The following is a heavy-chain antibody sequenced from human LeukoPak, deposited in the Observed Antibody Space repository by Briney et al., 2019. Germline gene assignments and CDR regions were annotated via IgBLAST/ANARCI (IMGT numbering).Heavy chain of an antibody. CDR2: ISMSNSTI. CDR3: ARQTRYCTTPSCYPFYDYLDV. V-gene: IGHV3-48*01. D-gene: IGHD2-2*01. CDR1: GFTFSSYS. Sequence: GGSLRLSCAASGFTFSSYSMNWVRQAPGQGLEWVSYISMSNSTIYYADSVKGRFIISRDNAKNSLYLQMTSLRAEDTAVYYCARQTRYCTTPSCYPFYDYLDVWGKGTTVAVSS. J-gene: IGHJ6*03.